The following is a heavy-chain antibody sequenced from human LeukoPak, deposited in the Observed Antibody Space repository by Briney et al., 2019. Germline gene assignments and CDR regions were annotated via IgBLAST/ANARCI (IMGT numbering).Heavy chain of an antibody. V-gene: IGHV4-59*12. CDR3: ARDIGGAPPYYYYYMDV. J-gene: IGHJ6*03. Sequence: SETLSLTCTVSGGSISSYYWSWIRQPPGKGLEWIGYINQGGSAYYNPSLESRVTISVDTSQNRFSLKLNSVTAADTAVYYCARDIGGAPPYYYYYMDVWGEGTTVTVSS. D-gene: IGHD1-26*01. CDR2: INQGGSA. CDR1: GGSISSYY.